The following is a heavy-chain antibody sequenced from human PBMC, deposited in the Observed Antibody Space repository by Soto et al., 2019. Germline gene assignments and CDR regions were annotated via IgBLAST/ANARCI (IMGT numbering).Heavy chain of an antibody. CDR3: ARSLLADAYGGDFFAFDI. D-gene: IGHD2-21*02. CDR1: GGSISSGDYY. Sequence: QVQLQESGPGLVKPSQTLSLTCTVSGGSISSGDYYWSWIRQRPGKGLEWIGYIYYSGSTHYNPSLKRRVTISVDTSKNQFSLKLSSVTAADTAVYSCARSLLADAYGGDFFAFDIWGQGTMVTVSS. V-gene: IGHV4-30-4*01. J-gene: IGHJ3*02. CDR2: IYYSGST.